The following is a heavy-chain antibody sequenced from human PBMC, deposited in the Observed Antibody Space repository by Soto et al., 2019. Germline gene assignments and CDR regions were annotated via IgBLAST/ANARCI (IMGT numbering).Heavy chain of an antibody. J-gene: IGHJ6*04. D-gene: IGHD4-4*01. CDR1: GFTFSTYP. V-gene: IGHV3-23*01. CDR3: GKSPVTTASYYYQARDV. CDR2: ISGSGIST. Sequence: EVQLLESGGGLVQPGGSLRLSCAASGFTFSTYPMNWVRQAPGKGLEWVSGISGSGISTFYVDTVKGRFTISRDNSKNTVFLQINSLRAEYPAIYYCGKSPVTTASYYYQARDVWGKGPTVTVPS.